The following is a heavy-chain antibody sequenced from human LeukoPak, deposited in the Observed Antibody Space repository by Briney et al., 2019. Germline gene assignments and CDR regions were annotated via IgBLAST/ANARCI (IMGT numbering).Heavy chain of an antibody. D-gene: IGHD6-19*01. CDR2: ISSSSSYT. CDR1: GFTFSDYY. V-gene: IGHV3-11*06. CDR3: ARRRYSSGCTDY. Sequence: GGSLRLSCAASGFTFSDYYMSWIRQAPGKGLEWVSYISSSSSYTNYADSVKGRFTISRDNAKNSLYLQMNSLRAEDTAVYYCARRRYSSGCTDYWGQGTLVTVSS. J-gene: IGHJ4*02.